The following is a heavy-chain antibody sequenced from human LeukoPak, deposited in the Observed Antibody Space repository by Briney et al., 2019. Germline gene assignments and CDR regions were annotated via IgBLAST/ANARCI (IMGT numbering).Heavy chain of an antibody. J-gene: IGHJ4*02. V-gene: IGHV4-31*03. CDR3: ARGRAAAEVY. CDR2: IYYSRST. D-gene: IGHD6-13*01. Sequence: SETLSLTCTVSGGSISSGGYYWSWIRQHPGKGLEWIGYIYYSRSTYYNPSLKSRVTISVDTSKNQFSLKLSSVTPADTAVYYCARGRAAAEVYWGQGTLVTVSS. CDR1: GGSISSGGYY.